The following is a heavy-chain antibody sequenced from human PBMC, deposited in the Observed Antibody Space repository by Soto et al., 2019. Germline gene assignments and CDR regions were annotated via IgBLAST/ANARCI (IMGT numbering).Heavy chain of an antibody. CDR3: VLPYNY. CDR1: GFTFSTYP. Sequence: TGGSLRLSCAASGFTFSTYPMHWVRQAPGKGLEWVASISYDGGNEHYADSVKGRFTISRDNSRNTLYLQMNSLRGEDTSVYYCVLPYNYWGQGTLVTVSS. CDR2: ISYDGGNE. J-gene: IGHJ4*02. V-gene: IGHV3-30-3*01. D-gene: IGHD1-1*01.